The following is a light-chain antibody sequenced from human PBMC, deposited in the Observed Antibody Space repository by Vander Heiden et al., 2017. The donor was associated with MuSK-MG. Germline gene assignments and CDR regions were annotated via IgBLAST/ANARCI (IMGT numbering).Light chain of an antibody. CDR2: LGS. V-gene: IGKV2-28*01. CDR3: RQALQTPYT. Sequence: DFVMTQSPLSLPVTPGEPASISCRSSQSLLHSNGYNYLDWYLQKPGQSPQLLIYLGSNRASGVPDRFSGSGSGTDFTLKISRVEAEDVGVYYCRQALQTPYTFGPGTKVDIK. J-gene: IGKJ3*01. CDR1: QSLLHSNGYNY.